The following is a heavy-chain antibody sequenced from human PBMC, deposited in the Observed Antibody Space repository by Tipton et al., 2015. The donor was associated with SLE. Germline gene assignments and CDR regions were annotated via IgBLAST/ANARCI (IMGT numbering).Heavy chain of an antibody. Sequence: LSLTCAASGVTFRSYAMHWVRQAPGKGLEWVANIKQDGSEKNYVDSVKGRFTISRDNAKSSLYLQMNSLRAEDTAVYYCARDGGYSGYDLLDYWGQGTLVTVSS. CDR1: GVTFRSYA. D-gene: IGHD5-12*01. CDR2: IKQDGSEK. V-gene: IGHV3-7*03. J-gene: IGHJ4*02. CDR3: ARDGGYSGYDLLDY.